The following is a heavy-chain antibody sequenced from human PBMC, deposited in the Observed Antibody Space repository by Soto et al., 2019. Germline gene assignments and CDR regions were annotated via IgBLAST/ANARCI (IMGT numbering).Heavy chain of an antibody. D-gene: IGHD3-22*01. CDR1: GFTFSSYA. Sequence: EVQLLESGGGLVQPGGSLRLSCAASGFTFSSYAMSWVRQAPGKGLEWVSAISGSGGSTYYADSVKGRFTISRDNSKNTLYLQMNSRRAEDTAVYYCAKAKANPNLGYYDGIEASWGQGTLVTVSS. V-gene: IGHV3-23*01. CDR2: ISGSGGST. J-gene: IGHJ5*02. CDR3: AKAKANPNLGYYDGIEAS.